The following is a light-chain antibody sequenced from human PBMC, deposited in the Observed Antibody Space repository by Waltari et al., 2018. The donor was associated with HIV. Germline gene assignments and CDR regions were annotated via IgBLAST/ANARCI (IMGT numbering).Light chain of an antibody. CDR1: SSDIGAYKY. J-gene: IGLJ2*01. Sequence: QSALTPPPSASGSPGQSVNLPCTGTSSDIGAYKYVSWYQQHPGKAPKLIISEVSKRPSGVPDRFSGSKSGNTSSLTVSGLQAEDEADYYCTSYGGSNNVLFGGGTKLTVL. CDR3: TSYGGSNNVL. V-gene: IGLV2-8*01. CDR2: EVS.